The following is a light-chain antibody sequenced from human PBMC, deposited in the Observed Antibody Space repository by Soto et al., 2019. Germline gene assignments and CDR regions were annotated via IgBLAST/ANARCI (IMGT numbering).Light chain of an antibody. CDR1: QSISNW. J-gene: IGKJ5*01. Sequence: DIQICQSPSTLSSSVGDRVTITCRASQSISNWLAWYQQKPGKDPRLLIYKASSLESGVPSRFSGSGSGTEFTLTISRLQPDDFATYYCQQYNSYSIPFGQGTRLEI. CDR3: QQYNSYSIP. CDR2: KAS. V-gene: IGKV1-5*03.